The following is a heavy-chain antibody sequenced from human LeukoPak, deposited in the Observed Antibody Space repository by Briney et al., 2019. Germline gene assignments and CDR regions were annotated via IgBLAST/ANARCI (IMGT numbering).Heavy chain of an antibody. CDR3: ARDGEMATIYFDY. J-gene: IGHJ4*02. Sequence: SVKVSFKASGGTFNSYALSGVRQAPGQGLEWMGTIIPIVGIANYAQKFQGRATITADKSTSTAYMELSSLRSEDTAVYYCARDGEMATIYFDYWGQGTLVTVSS. D-gene: IGHD5-24*01. CDR1: GGTFNSYA. CDR2: IIPIVGIA. V-gene: IGHV1-69*04.